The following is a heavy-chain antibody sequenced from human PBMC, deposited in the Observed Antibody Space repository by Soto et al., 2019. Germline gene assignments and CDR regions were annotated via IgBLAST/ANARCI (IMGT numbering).Heavy chain of an antibody. CDR3: ARDRNYYDSSGPIGFDY. V-gene: IGHV3-30-3*01. J-gene: IGHJ4*02. CDR2: ISSDGSNK. Sequence: GSLRLSCAASGFTFSNHAMHWVRQAPGKGLEWVALISSDGSNKYYADSVKGRFTISRDNSKNTLYLQMNSLRAEDTAVYYCARDRNYYDSSGPIGFDYWGQGTLVTVSS. D-gene: IGHD3-22*01. CDR1: GFTFSNHA.